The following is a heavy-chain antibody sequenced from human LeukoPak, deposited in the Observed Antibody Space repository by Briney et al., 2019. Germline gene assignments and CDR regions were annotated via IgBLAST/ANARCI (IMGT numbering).Heavy chain of an antibody. CDR3: ARDLSVDCSSTSCAMDAFDI. CDR1: GFTFSSYS. J-gene: IGHJ3*02. CDR2: ISSSSSYI. D-gene: IGHD2-2*01. Sequence: PGGSLRLSCAASGFTFSSYSMNWVRQAPGKGLEWVSSISSSSSYIYYADSVKGRFTISRDNAKNSLYLQMNSLRAEDTAVYYCARDLSVDCSSTSCAMDAFDIWGQGTMVTVSS. V-gene: IGHV3-21*01.